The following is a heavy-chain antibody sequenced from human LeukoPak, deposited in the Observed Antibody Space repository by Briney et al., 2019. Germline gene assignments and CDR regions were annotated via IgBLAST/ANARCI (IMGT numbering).Heavy chain of an antibody. CDR1: GGSFSGYY. D-gene: IGHD5-18*01. J-gene: IGHJ4*02. CDR3: ARKIVDTAMVKFDY. V-gene: IGHV4-34*01. CDR2: INHSGST. Sequence: SETLSLTCAVYGGSFSGYYWSWIRQPPGKGLEWIGEINHSGSTNYNPSLKSRVTISVDTSKNQFSLKLSSVTAADTAVHYCARKIVDTAMVKFDYWGQGTLVTVSS.